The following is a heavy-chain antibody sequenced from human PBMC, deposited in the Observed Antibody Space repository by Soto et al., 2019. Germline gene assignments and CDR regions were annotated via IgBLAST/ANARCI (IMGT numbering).Heavy chain of an antibody. V-gene: IGHV3-30*18. CDR3: AKDMVVGATAVLGDYDFYYGMDV. Sequence: QVQLVESGGGVVQPGRSLRLSCAASGFTFSSYGMHWVRQAPGKGLEWVAVISYDGSNKYYADSVKGRFTISRDNSKKTLYLQMNSWRAEDTAVYYCAKDMVVGATAVLGDYDFYYGMDVGGQGTTVTVSS. CDR1: GFTFSSYG. J-gene: IGHJ6*02. CDR2: ISYDGSNK. D-gene: IGHD1-26*01.